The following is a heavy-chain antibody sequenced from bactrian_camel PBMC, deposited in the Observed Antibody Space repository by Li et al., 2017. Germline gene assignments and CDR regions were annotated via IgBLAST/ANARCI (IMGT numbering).Heavy chain of an antibody. CDR2: LHTGFDHT. D-gene: IGHD2*01. Sequence: HVQLVESGGGSVQAGGSLRLSCADSRGTISAGCVGWFRQAPGKEREWIATLHTGFDHTYYTDSVKGRFTISQDKDKNTVYLEMNNLKPEDTAMYYCAAELQIPLNRQVAGRSWHCPLLAPVSAGGRHSGVWGQGTQVTVS. CDR3: AAELQIPLNRQVAGRSWHCPLLAPVSAGGRHSGV. V-gene: IGHV3S54*01. CDR1: RGTISAGC. J-gene: IGHJ4*01.